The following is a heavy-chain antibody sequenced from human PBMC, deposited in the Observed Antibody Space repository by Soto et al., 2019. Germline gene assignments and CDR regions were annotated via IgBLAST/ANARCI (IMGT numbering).Heavy chain of an antibody. D-gene: IGHD6-6*01. CDR2: ISSSSSYI. CDR3: AREAVAARPVLYYYYGMDV. J-gene: IGHJ6*02. CDR1: GFTFSSYS. V-gene: IGHV3-21*01. Sequence: PGGSLRLSCAASGFTFSSYSMNWVRQAPGKGLEWVSSISSSSSYIYYADSVKGRFTISRDNAKNSLYLQMNSLRAEDTAVYYCAREAVAARPVLYYYYGMDVWGQGTTVTVSS.